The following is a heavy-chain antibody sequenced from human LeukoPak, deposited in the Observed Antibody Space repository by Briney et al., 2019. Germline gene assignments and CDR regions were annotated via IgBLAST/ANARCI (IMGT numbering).Heavy chain of an antibody. CDR3: ARAKLYYDYVWGSYRPSELDY. Sequence: GGSLRLSCAASGFTFSSYWMSWVRQAPGKGLEWVANIKQEGSEKYYVDSVKGRFTISRDNAKNSLYLQMNSLRAEDTAVYYCARAKLYYDYVWGSYRPSELDYWGQGTLVTVSS. V-gene: IGHV3-7*04. CDR2: IKQEGSEK. CDR1: GFTFSSYW. J-gene: IGHJ4*02. D-gene: IGHD3-16*02.